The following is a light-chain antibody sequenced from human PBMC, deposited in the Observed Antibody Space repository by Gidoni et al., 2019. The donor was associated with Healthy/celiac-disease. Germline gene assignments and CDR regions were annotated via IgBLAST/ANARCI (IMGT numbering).Light chain of an antibody. CDR2: GAT. J-gene: IGKJ2*04. CDR3: QQYNNWPPCS. CDR1: QSVSRN. V-gene: IGKV3-15*01. Sequence: EIVMTQSPATLSVSPGERATLSCRASQSVSRNLAWYQQKPGQAPRLLNYGATTRATGIPARFSGSGSGKEFTLTISSLQSEDFAVYYWQQYNNWPPCSFGQXTKLEIK.